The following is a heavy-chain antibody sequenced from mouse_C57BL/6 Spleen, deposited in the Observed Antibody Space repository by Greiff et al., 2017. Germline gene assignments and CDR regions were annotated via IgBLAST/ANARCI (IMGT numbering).Heavy chain of an antibody. D-gene: IGHD4-1*01. Sequence: VQLQQSGPGLVKPSQSLSLTCSVTGYSITSGYYWNWIRQFPGNKLEWMGYISYDGSNNYNPSLKNRISITRDTSKNQFFLKLNSVTTEDTATYYCARKTNWEDYWGQGTTLTVSS. J-gene: IGHJ2*01. V-gene: IGHV3-6*01. CDR2: ISYDGSN. CDR3: ARKTNWEDY. CDR1: GYSITSGYY.